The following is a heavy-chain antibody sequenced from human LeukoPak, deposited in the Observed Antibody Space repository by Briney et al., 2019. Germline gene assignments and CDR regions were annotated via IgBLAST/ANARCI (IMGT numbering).Heavy chain of an antibody. Sequence: ASVKVSCKASGYTFTSYDINWVRQATGQGLEWMGWMNPNSGNTGYAQKFQGRVTITRNTSISTAYMELSSLRSEDTAVYYCARSTSGGYYYYYYMDVWGKGTTVTVSS. D-gene: IGHD2-8*01. CDR1: GYTFTSYD. V-gene: IGHV1-8*03. CDR2: MNPNSGNT. CDR3: ARSTSGGYYYYYYMDV. J-gene: IGHJ6*03.